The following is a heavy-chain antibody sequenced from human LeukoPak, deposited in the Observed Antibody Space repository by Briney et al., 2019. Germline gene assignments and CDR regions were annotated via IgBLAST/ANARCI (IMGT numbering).Heavy chain of an antibody. CDR2: IWYDGSNK. V-gene: IGHV3-33*01. J-gene: IGHJ4*02. CDR1: GFTFSSYG. Sequence: GGSLRLSCAASGFTFSSYGMHWVRQAPGKALEWVAVIWYDGSNKYYADSVKGRFTISRDNSKNTLYLQMNSLRAEDTAVYYCARDRYSSSWYLGYWGQGTLVTVSS. D-gene: IGHD6-13*01. CDR3: ARDRYSSSWYLGY.